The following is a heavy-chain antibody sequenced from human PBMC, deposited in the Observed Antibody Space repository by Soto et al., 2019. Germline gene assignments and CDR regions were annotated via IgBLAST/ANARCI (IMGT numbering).Heavy chain of an antibody. CDR2: INPSGGST. Sequence: QVQLVQSGAEVKKPGASVKVSCKASGYTFTSYYMHWVRQAPGQGLEWMGIINPSGGSTSYAQKFQGRVTMTRDTSTSTVYMELSSLRSEDTAVYYCARDAPFCYDSSGASFDYWGQGTLVTVSS. D-gene: IGHD3-22*01. CDR1: GYTFTSYY. CDR3: ARDAPFCYDSSGASFDY. V-gene: IGHV1-46*01. J-gene: IGHJ4*02.